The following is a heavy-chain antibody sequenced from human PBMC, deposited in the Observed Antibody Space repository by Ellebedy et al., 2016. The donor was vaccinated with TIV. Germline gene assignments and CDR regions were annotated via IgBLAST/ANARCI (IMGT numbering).Heavy chain of an antibody. Sequence: MPSETLSLTCTVSGGSITSGSYYWAWIRQPPGKGLEWVGNVYFIGSTNYNPSLKSLVTISVDTSKNQFSLKLPSVTAADTAVYYCVRHPTLGTLDYWGQGAQVTVSS. V-gene: IGHV4-39*01. D-gene: IGHD3-16*01. CDR2: VYFIGST. J-gene: IGHJ4*02. CDR1: GGSITSGSYY. CDR3: VRHPTLGTLDY.